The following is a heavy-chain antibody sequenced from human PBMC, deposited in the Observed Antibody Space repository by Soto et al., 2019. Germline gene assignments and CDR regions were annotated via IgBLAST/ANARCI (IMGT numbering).Heavy chain of an antibody. Sequence: QVPLVQSGAEVKKPGASVKVSCKASGYTFTRYGISWLRKAPGQGLEWMGWISAYNGNTNHAQKLQGRVTMTTDTPTSTAYMEFRSLRSDDTAFYSSARQIAVNATRRYSWSDPRGQGTLVTVSS. CDR1: GYTFTRYG. V-gene: IGHV1-18*01. CDR3: ARQIAVNATRRYSWSDP. CDR2: ISAYNGNT. D-gene: IGHD2-21*01. J-gene: IGHJ5*02.